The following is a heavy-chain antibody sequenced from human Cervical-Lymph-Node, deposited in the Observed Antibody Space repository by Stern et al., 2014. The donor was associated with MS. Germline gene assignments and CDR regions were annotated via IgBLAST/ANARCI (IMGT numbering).Heavy chain of an antibody. V-gene: IGHV3-30-3*01. J-gene: IGHJ6*02. CDR2: ISYGGSNK. Sequence: VPLVESGGGVVQPGRSLRLSCAASGFTFSSYAMHWVRQAPGKGLEWVAVISYGGSNKYSADSVKGRFTISRDNSKNTLYLQMNSLRAEDTAVYYCSRANYDFWSGYPDFHYYGMDVWGQGTTVTVSS. CDR3: SRANYDFWSGYPDFHYYGMDV. D-gene: IGHD3-3*01. CDR1: GFTFSSYA.